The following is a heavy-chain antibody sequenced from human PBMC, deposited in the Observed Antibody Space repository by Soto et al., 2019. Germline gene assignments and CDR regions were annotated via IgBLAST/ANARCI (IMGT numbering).Heavy chain of an antibody. CDR3: AKNYFMDV. CDR1: GFIFTNYA. D-gene: IGHD3-10*01. Sequence: EVQLLESGGGLVQPGGSLRLSCAASGFIFTNYAMSWVRQAPGTGLEWVSSIGRSGDTYYADSVRGRFTISRDDSNNTLYLQLNSLRAEDTAVYNCAKNYFMDVWGKGTTVTVSS. V-gene: IGHV3-23*01. J-gene: IGHJ6*03. CDR2: IGRSGDT.